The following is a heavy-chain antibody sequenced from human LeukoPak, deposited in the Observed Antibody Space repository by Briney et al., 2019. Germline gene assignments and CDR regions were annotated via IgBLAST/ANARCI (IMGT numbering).Heavy chain of an antibody. V-gene: IGHV3-9*01. CDR3: AKDKSYSGSYSFDY. Sequence: GGSLGLSCAASGFTFDDYAMHWVRQAPGKGLEWVSGISWNSGSIGYADSVKGRFTISRDNAKSSLYLQMNSLRAEDTALYYCAKDKSYSGSYSFDYWGQGTLVTVSS. CDR1: GFTFDDYA. J-gene: IGHJ4*02. CDR2: ISWNSGSI. D-gene: IGHD1-26*01.